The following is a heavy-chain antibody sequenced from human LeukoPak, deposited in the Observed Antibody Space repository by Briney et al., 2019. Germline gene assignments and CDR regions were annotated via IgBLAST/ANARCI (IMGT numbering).Heavy chain of an antibody. V-gene: IGHV4-4*07. D-gene: IGHD2-2*01. CDR1: GGSISSYY. Sequence: SETLSLTCTVSGGSISSYYWSWIRRPAGKGLEWIGRIYTSGSTNYNPSLKSRVTISVDTSKNQFSLKLSSVTAADTAVYYCARGRVVPLDWFDPWGQGTLVTVSS. J-gene: IGHJ5*02. CDR2: IYTSGST. CDR3: ARGRVVPLDWFDP.